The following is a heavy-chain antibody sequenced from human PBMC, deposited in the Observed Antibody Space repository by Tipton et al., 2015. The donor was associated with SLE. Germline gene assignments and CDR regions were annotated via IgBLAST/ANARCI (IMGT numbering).Heavy chain of an antibody. CDR2: ANPTGGSA. J-gene: IGHJ4*02. CDR1: GYTFTSYY. V-gene: IGHV1-46*01. CDR3: ARGHSGYNFYYDY. Sequence: QLVQSGAEVKKPGASVKVSCKASGYTFTSYYIHWVRQAPGQGLEWMGIANPTGGSATSAQRFQGRVTMTSDTSTSTVYLELSSLRSEDTAVYYCARGHSGYNFYYDYWGQGTLVTVSS. D-gene: IGHD5-12*01.